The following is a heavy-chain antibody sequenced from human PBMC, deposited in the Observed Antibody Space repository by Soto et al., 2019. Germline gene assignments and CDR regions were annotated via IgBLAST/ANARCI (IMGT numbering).Heavy chain of an antibody. CDR2: INHSGST. CDR1: GGSFSGYY. V-gene: IGHV4-34*01. CDR3: ARSMGDYFDY. Sequence: SETLSLTCAVYGGSFSGYYWSWIRQPPGKGLEWIGEINHSGSTNYNPSLKSRVTISVDTSKNQFSLKLSSVTAADTAVYYCARSMGDYFDYWGQGTLVTVSS. D-gene: IGHD3-16*01. J-gene: IGHJ4*02.